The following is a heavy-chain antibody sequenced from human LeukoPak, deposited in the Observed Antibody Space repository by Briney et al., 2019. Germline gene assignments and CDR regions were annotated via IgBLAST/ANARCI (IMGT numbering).Heavy chain of an antibody. J-gene: IGHJ3*02. V-gene: IGHV3-74*01. Sequence: PGGSLRLSCAASGFTLSTYWMHWVRQGPGKGLVWVSCINSDGSRTTYADSVKGRFTISRDNAKNTLYLQMNILRAEDTAVYFCARFETCQCDDVFDIWGQGTMVTVSS. CDR2: INSDGSRT. D-gene: IGHD3-9*01. CDR3: ARFETCQCDDVFDI. CDR1: GFTLSTYW.